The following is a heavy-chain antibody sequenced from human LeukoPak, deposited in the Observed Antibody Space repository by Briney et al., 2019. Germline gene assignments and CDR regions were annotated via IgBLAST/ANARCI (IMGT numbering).Heavy chain of an antibody. CDR3: ARDRSGYDYAY. J-gene: IGHJ4*02. D-gene: IGHD5-12*01. V-gene: IGHV1-46*01. CDR1: GYTFTNYV. CDR2: INPSGGST. Sequence: ASVKVSCKASGYTFTNYVLSWVRQAPGQGLEWMGIINPSGGSTSYAQKFQGRVTMTRDTSISTAYMELSRLRSDDTAVYYCARDRSGYDYAYWGQGTLVTVSS.